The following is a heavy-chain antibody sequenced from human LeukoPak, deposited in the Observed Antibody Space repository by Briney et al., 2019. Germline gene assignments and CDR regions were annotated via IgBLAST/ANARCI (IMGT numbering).Heavy chain of an antibody. D-gene: IGHD6-13*01. CDR3: AKELRASRSSSWYIDAFDI. V-gene: IGHV3-30*18. CDR2: ISYDGSNK. CDR1: GFTFSSYG. J-gene: IGHJ3*02. Sequence: PGGSLRLSCAASGFTFSSYGMHWVRQAPGKGLEWVAVISYDGSNKYYADSVKGRFTISRDNSKNTLYLQMNSLRGEDTAVYYCAKELRASRSSSWYIDAFDIWGQGTMVTVSS.